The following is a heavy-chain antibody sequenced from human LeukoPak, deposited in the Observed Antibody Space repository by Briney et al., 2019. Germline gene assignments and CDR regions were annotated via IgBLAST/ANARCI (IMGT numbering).Heavy chain of an antibody. CDR2: MNPNSGNT. D-gene: IGHD3-22*01. CDR1: GYTFTSYD. J-gene: IGHJ6*02. CDR3: ARSRISRSMIVVVPRYYYGMDV. V-gene: IGHV1-8*01. Sequence: ASVKVSCKASGYTFTSYDINWVRQATGQGLEWMGWMNPNSGNTGYAQKFQGRVTMTRNTSISTAYMELSSLRSEDTAVYYCARSRISRSMIVVVPRYYYGMDVWGQGTTVTVSS.